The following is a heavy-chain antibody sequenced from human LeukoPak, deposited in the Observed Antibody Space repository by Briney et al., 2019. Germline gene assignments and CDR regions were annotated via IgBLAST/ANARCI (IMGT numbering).Heavy chain of an antibody. CDR2: IRYDGSNK. V-gene: IGHV3-30*02. CDR3: AKDSTAGGIPAAKSRFDY. D-gene: IGHD2-2*01. J-gene: IGHJ4*02. CDR1: GFTFSSYG. Sequence: GGSLRLSCAASGFTFSSYGMHWVRQAPGKGLEWVAFIRYDGSNKYYADSVKGRFTISRDNSKNTLYLQMNSLRAEDTAVYYCAKDSTAGGIPAAKSRFDYWGQGTLVTVSS.